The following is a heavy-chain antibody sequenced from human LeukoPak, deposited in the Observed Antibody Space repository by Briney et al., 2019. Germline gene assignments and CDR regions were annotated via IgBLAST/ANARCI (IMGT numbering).Heavy chain of an antibody. Sequence: SETLSLTCAVYGGSFSGYYWSWIRQPPGKGLEWVGEINHSGSTNYNPSLKSRVTISVDTSKNQFSLKLSSVTAADTAVYYCARDLPIVVVPANYYGMDVWGQGTTVTVSS. J-gene: IGHJ6*02. CDR1: GGSFSGYY. D-gene: IGHD2-2*01. V-gene: IGHV4-34*01. CDR3: ARDLPIVVVPANYYGMDV. CDR2: INHSGST.